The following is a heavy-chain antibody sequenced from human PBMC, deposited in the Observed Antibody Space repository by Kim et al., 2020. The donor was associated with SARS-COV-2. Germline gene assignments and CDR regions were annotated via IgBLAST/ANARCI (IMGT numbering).Heavy chain of an antibody. Sequence: GGSLRLSCTLSGFTFGDYAMSWFRQAPGRGREWDGFIRSKDFGETTEYPASVEGRFFISGNDSKSIAYLQMNSLRTEDIAWYYCTRARSSGWPYWFFDFWGRGTLVTVSS. D-gene: IGHD6-19*01. CDR3: TRARSSGWPYWFFDF. CDR2: IRSKDFGETT. CDR1: GFTFGDYA. J-gene: IGHJ2*01. V-gene: IGHV3-49*03.